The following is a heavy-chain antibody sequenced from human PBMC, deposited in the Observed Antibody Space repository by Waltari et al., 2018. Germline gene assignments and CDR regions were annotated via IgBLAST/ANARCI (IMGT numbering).Heavy chain of an antibody. D-gene: IGHD3-22*01. CDR3: ATPILSMIVGGTHAFDI. CDR2: INPNSGGT. V-gene: IGHV1-2*02. CDR1: GYTFTGYY. J-gene: IGHJ3*02. Sequence: QVQLVQSGAEVKKPGASVKVSCKASGYTFTGYYMHWVRQAPGQGLEWMGWINPNSGGTNYAQKFQGRVTMTEDTSTDTAYMELSSLRSEDTAVYYCATPILSMIVGGTHAFDIWGQGTMVTVSS.